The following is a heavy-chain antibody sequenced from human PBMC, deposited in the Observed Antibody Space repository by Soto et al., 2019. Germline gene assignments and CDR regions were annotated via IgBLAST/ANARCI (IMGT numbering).Heavy chain of an antibody. Sequence: PSQTLSLTCAISGDIVSSNSASWNWIRQSPSRGLEWLGRTYYRSKWYLDYAVSVKSRITVNPDTSKNQFSLQLNSLTPQDTAVYYCARAATAGPDFDYWGQGTLVTVSS. D-gene: IGHD6-13*01. V-gene: IGHV6-1*01. CDR2: TYYRSKWYL. CDR1: GDIVSSNSAS. CDR3: ARAATAGPDFDY. J-gene: IGHJ4*02.